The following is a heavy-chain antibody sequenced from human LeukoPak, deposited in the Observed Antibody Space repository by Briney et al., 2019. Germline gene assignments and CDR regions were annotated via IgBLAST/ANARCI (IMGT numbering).Heavy chain of an antibody. V-gene: IGHV1-69*13. J-gene: IGHJ4*02. D-gene: IGHD3-10*01. CDR2: IIPMFGTA. Sequence: SVKVSCKASGYTFTSYGISWVRQAPGQGLEWMGGIIPMFGTANYAQKFQGRVTITADESTSTAYMELSSLRSEDTAVYYCARDPMVRGLIRNYWGQGTLVTVSS. CDR3: ARDPMVRGLIRNY. CDR1: GYTFTSYG.